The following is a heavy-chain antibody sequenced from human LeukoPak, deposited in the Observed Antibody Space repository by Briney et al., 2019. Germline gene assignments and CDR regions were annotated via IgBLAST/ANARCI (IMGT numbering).Heavy chain of an antibody. CDR1: GGSISSGSYY. CDR3: ASYNSSYYWDDAFDI. V-gene: IGHV4-61*02. CDR2: IYTSGST. Sequence: SETLSLTCTVSGGSISSGSYYWSWIRQPAGKGLEWIGRIYTSGSTKYNPSLKSRVTISVDTSKNQFSLKLSSVTAADTAVYYCASYNSSYYWDDAFDIWGQGTMDTVSS. D-gene: IGHD3-22*01. J-gene: IGHJ3*02.